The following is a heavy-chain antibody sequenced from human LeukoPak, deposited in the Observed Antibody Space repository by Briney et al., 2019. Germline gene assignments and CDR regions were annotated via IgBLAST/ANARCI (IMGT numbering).Heavy chain of an antibody. J-gene: IGHJ6*03. Sequence: ASVKVSCKTSGYTFTNNAINWVRQAPGQGLEWMGWINPNSGGTNYAQKFQGRVTMTRDTSISTAYMELSRLRSDDTAVYYCARTPIYSSGWYEYYYYMDVWGKGTTVTISS. V-gene: IGHV1-2*02. CDR3: ARTPIYSSGWYEYYYYMDV. CDR2: INPNSGGT. D-gene: IGHD6-19*01. CDR1: GYTFTNNA.